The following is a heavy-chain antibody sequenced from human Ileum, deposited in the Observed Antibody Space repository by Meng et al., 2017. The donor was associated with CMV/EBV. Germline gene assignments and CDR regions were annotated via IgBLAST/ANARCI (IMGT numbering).Heavy chain of an antibody. CDR3: AERGGGY. Sequence: QVPLQQSGPGIVKPSETLSLTCRVSGVSIRTHYWSWVRQTPGKGLEWIASIHYTGRADYSPSLKSRLTISVDTSDSQLSLKLSSVTPADTAMYYCAERGGGYWGQGILVTVSS. V-gene: IGHV4-59*11. CDR2: IHYTGRA. CDR1: GVSIRTHY. D-gene: IGHD1-1*01. J-gene: IGHJ4*02.